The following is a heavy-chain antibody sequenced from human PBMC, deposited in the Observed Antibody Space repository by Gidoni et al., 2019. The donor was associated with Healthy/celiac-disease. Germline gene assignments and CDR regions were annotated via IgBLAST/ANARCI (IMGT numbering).Heavy chain of an antibody. J-gene: IGHJ4*02. CDR2: IYYSGST. V-gene: IGHV4-39*01. Sequence: QLQLQESGPGLVKPSETLSLTCTVSGGSISSSSYYWGWIRQPPGKGLEWIGSIYYSGSTYYNPSLKSRVTISVDTSKNQFSLKLSSVTAADTAVYYCASLGPNDYFDYWGQGTLVTVCS. CDR1: GGSISSSSYY. CDR3: ASLGPNDYFDY.